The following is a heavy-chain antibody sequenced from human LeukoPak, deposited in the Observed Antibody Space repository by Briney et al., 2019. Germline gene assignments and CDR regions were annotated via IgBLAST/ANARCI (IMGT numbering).Heavy chain of an antibody. CDR3: AELGITMIGGI. J-gene: IGHJ6*04. Sequence: GGSLRLSCAASGFTFSSYEMNWVRQAPGKGLEWGSYISSSGSTIYYADSVKGRFTISRDNAKNSLYLQMNSLRAEDTAVYYCAELGITMIGGIWGKGTTVTISS. V-gene: IGHV3-48*03. CDR1: GFTFSSYE. CDR2: ISSSGSTI. D-gene: IGHD3-10*02.